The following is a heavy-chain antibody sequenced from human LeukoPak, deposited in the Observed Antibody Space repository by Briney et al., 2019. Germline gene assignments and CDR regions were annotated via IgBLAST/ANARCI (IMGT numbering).Heavy chain of an antibody. J-gene: IGHJ6*02. CDR2: INHSGST. V-gene: IGHV4-34*01. Sequence: SETLSLTCAVYGGSFSGYYWSWIRQPPGKGLEWIGEINHSGSTNYNPSLKSRVTMSIDTSKNQFSLKLSSVTAADTAVYYCARDPYDSSSYYYCGFGMDVWGQGTTVTVSS. CDR3: ARDPYDSSSYYYCGFGMDV. D-gene: IGHD3-22*01. CDR1: GGSFSGYY.